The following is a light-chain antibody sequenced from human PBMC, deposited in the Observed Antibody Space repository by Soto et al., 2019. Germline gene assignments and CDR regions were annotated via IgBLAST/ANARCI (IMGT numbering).Light chain of an antibody. CDR2: DTY. Sequence: EIVMTQSPATLSLSPGERATLSCRASQSVGNSLAXYQLKPGKPPRLLIFDTYSGATGTPARFRGSGSGTDFTLTISSLQSEDFAVYICLQYNYWRPYSFGQGTKVDIK. CDR1: QSVGNS. V-gene: IGKV3-15*01. J-gene: IGKJ2*03. CDR3: LQYNYWRPYS.